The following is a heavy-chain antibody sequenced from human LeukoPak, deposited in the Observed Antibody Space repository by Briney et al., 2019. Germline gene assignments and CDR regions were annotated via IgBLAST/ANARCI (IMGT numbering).Heavy chain of an antibody. CDR3: AMHPRITMVRGIAD. CDR1: GFTFSSYA. CDR2: ISGSGGST. D-gene: IGHD3-10*01. Sequence: GGSLRLSCAASGFTFSSYAMSWVRQAPGKGLEWVSAISGSGGSTYYADSVKGRFTTSRDNSKYTLYLKMNSLRAEDTAVYYCAMHPRITMVRGIADWGQGTLVTVSS. V-gene: IGHV3-23*01. J-gene: IGHJ4*02.